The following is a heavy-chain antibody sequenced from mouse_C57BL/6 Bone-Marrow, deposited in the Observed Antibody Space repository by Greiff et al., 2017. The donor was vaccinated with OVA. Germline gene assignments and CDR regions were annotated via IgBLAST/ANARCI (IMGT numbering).Heavy chain of an antibody. D-gene: IGHD2-14*01. CDR2: IYPSDSET. V-gene: IGHV1-61*01. Sequence: VQLQQPGAELVRPGSSVKLSCKASGYTFTSYWMDWVKQRPGQGLEWIGNIYPSDSETHYNQKFKDKATLTVDKSSSTAYMQLSSLTSEDSAVYYCALYVYDGYYFDYWGQGTTLTVSS. J-gene: IGHJ2*01. CDR3: ALYVYDGYYFDY. CDR1: GYTFTSYW.